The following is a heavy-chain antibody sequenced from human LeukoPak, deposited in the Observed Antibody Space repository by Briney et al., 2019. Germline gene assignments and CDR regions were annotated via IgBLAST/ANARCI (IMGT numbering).Heavy chain of an antibody. CDR3: ARGYYGSGSYYNVLDYFDY. CDR1: GGSFSGYY. J-gene: IGHJ4*02. Sequence: PSETLSLTCAVYGGSFSGYYWSWIRQPPGKGLEWIGEINHSGSTNYNPSLKSRVTISVDTSKNQFSLKLSSVTAADTAVYYCARGYYGSGSYYNVLDYFDYWSQGTLVTVSS. V-gene: IGHV4-34*01. D-gene: IGHD3-10*01. CDR2: INHSGST.